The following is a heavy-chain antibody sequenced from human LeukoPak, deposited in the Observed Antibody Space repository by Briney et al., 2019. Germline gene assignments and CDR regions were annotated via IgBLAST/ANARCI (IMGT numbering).Heavy chain of an antibody. D-gene: IGHD6-13*01. J-gene: IGHJ6*03. CDR1: GFTFSSSW. V-gene: IGHV3-7*01. CDR2: IKEDGTAK. Sequence: GGSLRLSCAASGFTFSSSWMAWVRQAPGKGLEWVGNIKEDGTAKNYVVSVRGRFTISRDNAKNSLYLQMNSLRGEDTAVYYCARDGEIAAAGYYYYYYMDVWGKGTTVTVSS. CDR3: ARDGEIAAAGYYYYYYMDV.